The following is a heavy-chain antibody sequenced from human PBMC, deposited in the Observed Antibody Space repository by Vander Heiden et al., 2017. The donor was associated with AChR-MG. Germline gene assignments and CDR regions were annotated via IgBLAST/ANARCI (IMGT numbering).Heavy chain of an antibody. CDR1: GFTFSSYG. J-gene: IGHJ4*02. CDR3: ARDSPTCGDPEGY. D-gene: IGHD7-27*01. Sequence: QVQLVESGGGVVQPGRSLRLSCAASGFTFSSYGMHWVRQAPGKGLEWVAVIWYDGSNKYYADSVKGRFTISRDNSKNTLYLQMNSLRAEDTAVYYCARDSPTCGDPEGYWGQGTLVTVSS. V-gene: IGHV3-33*01. CDR2: IWYDGSNK.